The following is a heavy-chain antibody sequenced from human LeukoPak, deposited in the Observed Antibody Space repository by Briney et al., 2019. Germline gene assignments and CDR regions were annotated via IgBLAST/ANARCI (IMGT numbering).Heavy chain of an antibody. Sequence: SETLSLTCAVYGGSFSHYYWSWIRQPPGKGLKWIGEINHSGSTNYNPSLKSRVTISVDTSKNQLSLKLSSVTAADTAVYYCARVLSGYSSSWHPFDYWGQGTLVTVSS. CDR1: GGSFSHYY. V-gene: IGHV4-34*01. CDR3: ARVLSGYSSSWHPFDY. J-gene: IGHJ4*02. D-gene: IGHD6-13*01. CDR2: INHSGST.